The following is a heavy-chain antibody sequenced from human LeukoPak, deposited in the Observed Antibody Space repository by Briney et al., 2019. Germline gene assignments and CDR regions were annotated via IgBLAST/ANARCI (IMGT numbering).Heavy chain of an antibody. V-gene: IGHV1-24*01. Sequence: ASVKVSCKVSGYNLIDLNMHWVRQAPGEGLEWMGVFDPKEDETIYAPRFQGRVAMTEDTSTDTAYMELSDLRSEDTAVYYCTTPLGYCVSTNCYVRFDPWGQGTLVIVS. CDR3: TTPLGYCVSTNCYVRFDP. CDR1: GYNLIDLN. CDR2: FDPKEDET. D-gene: IGHD2-2*01. J-gene: IGHJ5*02.